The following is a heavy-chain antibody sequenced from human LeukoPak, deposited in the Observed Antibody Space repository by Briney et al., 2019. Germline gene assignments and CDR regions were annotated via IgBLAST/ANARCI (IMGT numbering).Heavy chain of an antibody. J-gene: IGHJ6*03. V-gene: IGHV3-30*18. CDR2: ISYDESNK. Sequence: GGSLRLSCAASGFTFSSYGMHWVRQAPGKGLEWVAVISYDESNKYYADSVKGRFTISRDNSKNTLYLQMNSLRAEDTAVYFCAKGSKAVLFTRDHYMDVWGKGTTVTISS. D-gene: IGHD6-19*01. CDR3: AKGSKAVLFTRDHYMDV. CDR1: GFTFSSYG.